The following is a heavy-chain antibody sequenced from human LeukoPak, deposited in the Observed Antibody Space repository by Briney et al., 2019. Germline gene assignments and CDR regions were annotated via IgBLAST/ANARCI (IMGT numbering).Heavy chain of an antibody. CDR2: IGGTSAGGGR. Sequence: GGSLRLSCAASAFTFSYYVMSWVRQAPGKGLEWVSGIGGTSAGGGRSYADSVKGRFTISRDDSTSTLYLQMNSLRDEDTAVYYCPKDMDAHGDYLFHYWGQGTLVTVSS. CDR1: AFTFSYYV. J-gene: IGHJ4*02. D-gene: IGHD4-17*01. CDR3: PKDMDAHGDYLFHY. V-gene: IGHV3-23*01.